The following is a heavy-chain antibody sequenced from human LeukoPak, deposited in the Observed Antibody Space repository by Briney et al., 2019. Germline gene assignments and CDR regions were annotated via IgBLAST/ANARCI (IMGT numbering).Heavy chain of an antibody. J-gene: IGHJ4*02. D-gene: IGHD2-2*01. Sequence: GGSLRLSCAASGFTFSSYGMHWVRQAPGKGLEWVAVISYDGSNKYYADSVKGRFTTSRDNSKNTLYLQMNSLRAEDTAVYYCAKDRSGYCSSTSCYALGDYWGQGTLVTVSS. CDR1: GFTFSSYG. CDR3: AKDRSGYCSSTSCYALGDY. V-gene: IGHV3-30*18. CDR2: ISYDGSNK.